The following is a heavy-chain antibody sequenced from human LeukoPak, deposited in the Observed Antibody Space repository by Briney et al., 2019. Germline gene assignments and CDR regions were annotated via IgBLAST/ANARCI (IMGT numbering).Heavy chain of an antibody. J-gene: IGHJ5*02. CDR3: ARDREAAGRLLDKNWFDP. Sequence: GGTLRLSCAASGFTFSSYSMNWVRQAPGKGLEWVSYISSSSSYIYYADSVKGRFTISRDNAKNSLYLQMNSLRAEDTAVYYCARDREAAGRLLDKNWFDPWGQGTLVTVSS. D-gene: IGHD6-13*01. CDR1: GFTFSSYS. V-gene: IGHV3-21*05. CDR2: ISSSSSYI.